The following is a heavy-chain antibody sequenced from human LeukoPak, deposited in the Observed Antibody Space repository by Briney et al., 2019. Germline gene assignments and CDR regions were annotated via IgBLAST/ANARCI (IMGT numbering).Heavy chain of an antibody. CDR3: AKIPVSYSSGWSNFDY. J-gene: IGHJ4*02. V-gene: IGHV3-23*01. Sequence: GGSLRLSCAASGFTFSSYSMNWVRQAPGKGLEWVSGVSGSGGSTYYADSVKGRFTISRDNSKNTLYLQVNSLRAEDTAVYYCAKIPVSYSSGWSNFDYWGRGTLVTVSS. CDR2: VSGSGGST. CDR1: GFTFSSYS. D-gene: IGHD6-19*01.